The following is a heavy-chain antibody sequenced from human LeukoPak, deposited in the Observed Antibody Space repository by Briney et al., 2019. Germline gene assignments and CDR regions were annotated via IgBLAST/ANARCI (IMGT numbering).Heavy chain of an antibody. D-gene: IGHD5-24*01. Sequence: GRSLRLSCAASGFTFSSYAMHWVRQAPGKGLEWVAVISYDGSNKYYADSVKGRFTISRDNSKNTLYLQMNSLRAEDTAVYYCARIAEMATTDWGQGTLVTVSS. CDR3: ARIAEMATTD. J-gene: IGHJ4*02. CDR2: ISYDGSNK. V-gene: IGHV3-30*01. CDR1: GFTFSSYA.